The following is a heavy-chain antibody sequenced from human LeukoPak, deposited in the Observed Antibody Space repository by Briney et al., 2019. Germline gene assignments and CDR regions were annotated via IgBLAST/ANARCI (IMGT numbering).Heavy chain of an antibody. D-gene: IGHD3-16*02. J-gene: IGHJ4*02. Sequence: PGGSLRLSCAASGFTFNSYALSWVRQAPGKGLEWVSVIYSGGSTYYADSVKGRFTISRDNSKNTLYLQMNSLRAEDTAVYYCARDLTYDYVWGSYRYSDYWGQGTLVTVSS. CDR2: IYSGGST. V-gene: IGHV3-53*01. CDR3: ARDLTYDYVWGSYRYSDY. CDR1: GFTFNSYA.